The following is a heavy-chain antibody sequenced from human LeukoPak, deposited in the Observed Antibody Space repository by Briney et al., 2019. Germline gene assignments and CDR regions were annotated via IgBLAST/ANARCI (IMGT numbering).Heavy chain of an antibody. CDR3: ARGETTTSPYFDY. Sequence: GGSLRLSCAASGFTFSSSGMHWVRQAPGKGLEWVALVWYDGSYESYADSVKGRFTISRDNSKNTLYLQMNSLRVEDTAIYYCARGETTTSPYFDYWGQGTLVTVSS. CDR2: VWYDGSYE. V-gene: IGHV3-30*02. J-gene: IGHJ4*02. CDR1: GFTFSSSG. D-gene: IGHD1-26*01.